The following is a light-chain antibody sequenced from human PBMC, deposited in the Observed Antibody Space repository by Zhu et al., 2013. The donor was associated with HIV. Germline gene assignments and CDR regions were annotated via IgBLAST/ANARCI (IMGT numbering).Light chain of an antibody. J-gene: IGLJ1*01. CDR2: DDS. V-gene: IGLV3-21*02. CDR1: ALPKQY. Sequence: SYELTQPPSVSVSPGQTARITCSGDALPKQYAYWYQQKPGQAPVLVVYDDSARPSGIPERFSGSNSGNTATLTIARVEVGDEADYYCQVWDTGSDHYVFGSGTKVTVL. CDR3: QVWDTGSDHYV.